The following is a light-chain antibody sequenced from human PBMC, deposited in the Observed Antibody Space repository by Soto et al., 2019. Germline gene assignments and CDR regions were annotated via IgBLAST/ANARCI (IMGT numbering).Light chain of an antibody. J-gene: IGLJ2*01. CDR1: SGSVSTGYH. CDR2: STD. CDR3: ALFLGSGISV. V-gene: IGLV8-61*01. Sequence: QAVVTQEPSFSVSPGGTVTLTCGLSSGSVSTGYHPSWYQQTPGQAPRTLIYSTDTRSSGVIDRFSGSILGNKAALTITGAQADDESDYYCALFLGSGISVFGGGTKLTVL.